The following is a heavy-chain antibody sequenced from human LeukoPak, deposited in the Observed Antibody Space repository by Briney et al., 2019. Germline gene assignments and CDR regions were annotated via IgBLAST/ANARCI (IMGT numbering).Heavy chain of an antibody. CDR1: GGSFSGYY. D-gene: IGHD4-23*01. CDR3: EERGGITPASR. V-gene: IGHV4-34*01. CDR2: INHSGST. J-gene: IGHJ4*02. Sequence: WETLSLTCAVYGGSFSGYYWNWIRQPPGKGLEWIGEINHSGSTSYNPSLKTRVTISVDMSKNQFSLRLTSVIAADTAVYFCEERGGITPASRWGQGTLVTVTS.